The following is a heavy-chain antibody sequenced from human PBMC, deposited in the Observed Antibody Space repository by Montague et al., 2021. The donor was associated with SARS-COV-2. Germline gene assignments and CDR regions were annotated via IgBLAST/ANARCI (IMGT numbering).Heavy chain of an antibody. CDR1: GGSISSYY. CDR2: INYSGST. V-gene: IGHV4-59*12. CDR3: ARGSGWMGNAFDI. D-gene: IGHD6-19*01. Sequence: ETLSLTCTVSGGSISSYYWSWIRQPPGKGLEWIGYINYSGSTNYNPSLKSRVTISVDTSKNQFSLKLSSVTAADTAVYYCARGSGWMGNAFDIWGQGTMVTVSS. J-gene: IGHJ3*02.